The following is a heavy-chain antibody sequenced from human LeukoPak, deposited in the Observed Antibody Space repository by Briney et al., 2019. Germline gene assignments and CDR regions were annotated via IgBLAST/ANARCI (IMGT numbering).Heavy chain of an antibody. Sequence: KSSETLSLTCTVSGGSISSYYWSWIRQPPGKGLEWIGYIYYSGSTNYNPSLKSRVTISVDTSKNQFSLKLSSVTAADTAVYYCARDDRYSSSSGYFQRWGQGTLVTVSS. V-gene: IGHV4-59*01. CDR2: IYYSGST. CDR1: GGSISSYY. CDR3: ARDDRYSSSSGYFQR. J-gene: IGHJ1*01. D-gene: IGHD6-6*01.